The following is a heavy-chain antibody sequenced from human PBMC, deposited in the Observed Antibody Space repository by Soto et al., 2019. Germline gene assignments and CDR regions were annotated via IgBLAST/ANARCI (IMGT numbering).Heavy chain of an antibody. CDR1: GHSVYSNGDA. V-gene: IGHV6-1*01. D-gene: IGHD2-2*01. CDR3: ARPLGEDCSSTSCGMDV. J-gene: IGHJ6*02. CDR2: TYYRSKWYN. Sequence: QRRSLTCPISGHSVYSNGDAWNWIRQSPSRGLEWLGRTYYRSKWYNDYAVSVKSRITINPDTSKNQFSLQLNSVTPEDTAVYYCARPLGEDCSSTSCGMDVWRQGNTVTGSS.